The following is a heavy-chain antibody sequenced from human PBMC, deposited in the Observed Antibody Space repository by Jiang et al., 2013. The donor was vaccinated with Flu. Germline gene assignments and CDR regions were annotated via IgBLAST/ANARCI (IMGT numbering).Heavy chain of an antibody. CDR3: ARDKMANWNSRNDY. CDR1: GFTFSDYY. J-gene: IGHJ4*02. Sequence: QLLESGGGLVKPGGSLRLSCAASGFTFSDYYMSWIRQAPGKGLEWVSYISSSSSYTNYADSVKGRFTISRDNAKNSLYLQMNSLRAEDTAVYYCARDKMANWNSRNDYWGQGTLVTVSS. V-gene: IGHV3-11*06. CDR2: ISSSSSYT. D-gene: IGHD1-7*01.